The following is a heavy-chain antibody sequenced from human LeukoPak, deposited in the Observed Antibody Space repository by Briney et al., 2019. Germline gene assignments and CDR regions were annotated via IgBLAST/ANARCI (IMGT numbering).Heavy chain of an antibody. Sequence: ASVKVSCKASGYTFTSYGISWVRQAPGQGLEWMGWISAYNGNTNYAQKLQGRVTMTTGTSTSTAYMELRSLRSDDTAVYYCARGGHVPYYYYGMDVWGKGTTVTVSS. V-gene: IGHV1-18*04. CDR1: GYTFTSYG. CDR2: ISAYNGNT. D-gene: IGHD3-10*01. J-gene: IGHJ6*04. CDR3: ARGGHVPYYYYGMDV.